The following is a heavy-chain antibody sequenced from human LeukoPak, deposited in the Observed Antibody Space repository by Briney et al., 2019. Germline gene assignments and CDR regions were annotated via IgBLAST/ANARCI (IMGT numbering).Heavy chain of an antibody. CDR3: ARVRYRLAETYIDY. Sequence: GASVKVSCKASGYTFTSYYIHWVRQAPGQGLEWMGWINPHNGDTNHEQMFQGRVTMTRDTSISTAYMELSRLRSDDTAVYYCARVRYRLAETYIDYWGQGTLVTVSS. CDR1: GYTFTSYY. V-gene: IGHV1-2*02. D-gene: IGHD3-16*01. CDR2: INPHNGDT. J-gene: IGHJ4*02.